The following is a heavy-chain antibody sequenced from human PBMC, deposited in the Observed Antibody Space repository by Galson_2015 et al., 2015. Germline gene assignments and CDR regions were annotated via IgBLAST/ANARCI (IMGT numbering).Heavy chain of an antibody. J-gene: IGHJ6*03. V-gene: IGHV3-53*01. CDR3: ARALGGYYYYMDV. D-gene: IGHD3-16*01. Sequence: SGGSTYYADSVKGRFTISRDNSKNTLYLQMNSLRAEDTAVYYCARALGGYYYYMDVWGKGTTVTVSS. CDR2: SGGST.